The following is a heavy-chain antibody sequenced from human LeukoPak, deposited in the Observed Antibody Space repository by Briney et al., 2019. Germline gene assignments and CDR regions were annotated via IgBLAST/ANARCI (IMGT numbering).Heavy chain of an antibody. Sequence: SETLSLTCTVSGGSISSYYWSWIRQPPGKGLEWIGYIYDSGSTNYNPSLKSRVTISVDTSKNQFSLKLRSVTAADTALYFCAAQVIAAAAPSDFWGQGATVTVSS. D-gene: IGHD6-13*01. CDR1: GGSISSYY. V-gene: IGHV4-59*08. J-gene: IGHJ4*02. CDR2: IYDSGST. CDR3: AAQVIAAAAPSDF.